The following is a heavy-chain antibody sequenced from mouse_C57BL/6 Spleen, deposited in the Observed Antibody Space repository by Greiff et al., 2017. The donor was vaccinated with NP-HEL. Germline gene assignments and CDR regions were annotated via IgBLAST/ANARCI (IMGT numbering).Heavy chain of an antibody. D-gene: IGHD1-1*01. J-gene: IGHJ2*01. V-gene: IGHV1-55*01. Sequence: VQLQQPGAELVKPGASVKMSCKASGYTFTSYWITWVKQRPGQGLEWIGDIYPGSGSTNYNEKFKSKATLTVDTSSSTAYMQLSSLTSEDSAVYYCARWALITTVVATDDWGQGTTLTVSS. CDR3: ARWALITTVVATDD. CDR1: GYTFTSYW. CDR2: IYPGSGST.